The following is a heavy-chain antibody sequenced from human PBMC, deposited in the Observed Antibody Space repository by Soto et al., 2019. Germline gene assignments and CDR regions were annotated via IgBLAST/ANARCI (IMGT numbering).Heavy chain of an antibody. Sequence: VQLLESGGGVVQPGGSLRLSCAASGFTFSSYAMSWVRQAPGKGLEWVSAVDYAGSTYYAESLKGRFTISKDNSKNTLYLQMNSLRAEDTAVYYCVRTNGYYDYWGQGNLGTGSS. CDR2: VDYAGST. D-gene: IGHD3-22*01. V-gene: IGHV3-23*01. J-gene: IGHJ4*02. CDR3: VRTNGYYDY. CDR1: GFTFSSYA.